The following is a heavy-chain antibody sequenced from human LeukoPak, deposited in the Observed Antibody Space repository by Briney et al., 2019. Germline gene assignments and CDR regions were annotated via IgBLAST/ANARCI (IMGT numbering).Heavy chain of an antibody. D-gene: IGHD1-14*01. CDR1: GFTFSSYA. CDR2: ISYDGSNK. CDR3: YHHYYYGMDV. Sequence: GGSLILSCAASGFTFSSYAMHWVRQAPGKGLEWVAVISYDGSNKYYADSVKGRFTISRDNSKNTLYLQMNSLRAEDTAVYYCYHHYYYGMDVWGQGTTVTVSS. V-gene: IGHV3-30-3*01. J-gene: IGHJ6*02.